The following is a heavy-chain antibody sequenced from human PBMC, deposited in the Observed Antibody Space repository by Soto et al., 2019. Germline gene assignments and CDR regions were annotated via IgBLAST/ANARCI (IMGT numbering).Heavy chain of an antibody. CDR1: GYTFTSYG. V-gene: IGHV1-18*01. CDR2: ISAYNGNT. CDR3: DGFYYDILTGLFPGAFDI. J-gene: IGHJ3*02. Sequence: ASVKVSCKASGYTFTSYGISWVRQAPGQGLEWMGWISAYNGNTNYAQKLQGRVTMTTDTSTSTAYMELRSLRSDDTAVYYCDGFYYDILTGLFPGAFDIWGQGTMVTVSS. D-gene: IGHD3-9*01.